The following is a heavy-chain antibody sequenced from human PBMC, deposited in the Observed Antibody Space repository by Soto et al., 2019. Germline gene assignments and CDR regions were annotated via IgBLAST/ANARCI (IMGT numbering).Heavy chain of an antibody. D-gene: IGHD3-9*01. CDR1: GYTFTIYG. V-gene: IGHV1-18*01. CDR3: ARDSAIRYFDWPTEPFDI. J-gene: IGHJ3*02. Sequence: QVQLVQSGAEVKKPGASVKVSCNASGYTFTIYGISWVRQAPGQGLEWMGWISAYNGNTNYAQKLQGRVTMTTDTSTSTAYMELRSLRSDDTAVYYCARDSAIRYFDWPTEPFDIWGQGTMVTVSS. CDR2: ISAYNGNT.